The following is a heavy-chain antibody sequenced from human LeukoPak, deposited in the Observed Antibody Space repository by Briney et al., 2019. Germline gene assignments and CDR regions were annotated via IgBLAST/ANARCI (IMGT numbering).Heavy chain of an antibody. CDR2: ISSSGSTI. CDR1: GFNFSSYS. D-gene: IGHD3-10*02. Sequence: GGSLRLSCAASGFNFSSYSMNWVRQAPGKGLEWVSYISSSGSTIYYADSVKGRFTISRDNAKNSLYLQMNSLRAEDTAVYYCAELGITMIGGVWGKGTTVTISS. CDR3: AELGITMIGGV. V-gene: IGHV3-48*04. J-gene: IGHJ6*04.